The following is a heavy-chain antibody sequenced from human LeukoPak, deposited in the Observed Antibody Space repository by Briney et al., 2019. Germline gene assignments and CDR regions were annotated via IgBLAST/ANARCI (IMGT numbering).Heavy chain of an antibody. J-gene: IGHJ6*02. Sequence: GGSLRLSCAASGFTFSDYYMSRIRQAPGKGLEWVSYISSSGSTIYYADSVKGRFTISRDNAKNSLYLQMNSLRAEDTAVYYCARSYDILTGYYSRYYYYGMDVWGQGTTVTVSS. D-gene: IGHD3-9*01. CDR2: ISSSGSTI. CDR3: ARSYDILTGYYSRYYYYGMDV. V-gene: IGHV3-11*01. CDR1: GFTFSDYY.